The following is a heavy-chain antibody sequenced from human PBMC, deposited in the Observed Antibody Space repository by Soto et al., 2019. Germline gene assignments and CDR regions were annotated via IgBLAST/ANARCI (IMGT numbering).Heavy chain of an antibody. CDR1: GFTVSSYG. V-gene: IGHV3-30*18. J-gene: IGHJ5*02. Sequence: PGGSLRLSCADSGFTVSSYGMNWVHQAPGKGLEWVAVISYDGSNKYYADSVKGRFTISRDNSKNTLYLQMNSLRAEDTAVYYCSKDPAMITYGGLIAPYNWFDPWGKGPLVTVSP. D-gene: IGHD3-16*02. CDR3: SKDPAMITYGGLIAPYNWFDP. CDR2: ISYDGSNK.